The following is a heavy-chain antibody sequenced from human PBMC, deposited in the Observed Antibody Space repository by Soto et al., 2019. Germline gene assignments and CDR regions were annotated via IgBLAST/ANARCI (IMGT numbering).Heavy chain of an antibody. CDR2: IYYSGST. Sequence: SETLSLTCAVSGGSISSYYWSWVRQPPGKGLEWIGYIYYSGSTNYNPSLKSRVTISVDTSKNQFSLKLSSVTAADTAVYYCARRYSSAFDIWGQGTMVTVSS. J-gene: IGHJ3*02. CDR3: ARRYSSAFDI. V-gene: IGHV4-59*08. CDR1: GGSISSYY. D-gene: IGHD6-13*01.